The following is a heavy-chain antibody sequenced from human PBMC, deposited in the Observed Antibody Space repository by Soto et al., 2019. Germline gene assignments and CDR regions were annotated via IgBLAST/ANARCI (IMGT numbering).Heavy chain of an antibody. CDR3: ARCSFGSGSYRAY. Sequence: QVQLVQSGAEMRKPGASVTVSCKASGYIFTSPGLTWVRQAPGQGVEWMGWISSFSSNTFYAQNLQDTVTLTADKSTNTVYLELRSLRSDDTAVYYCARCSFGSGSYRAYWGQGSLLLVSS. V-gene: IGHV1-18*01. D-gene: IGHD3-10*01. J-gene: IGHJ4*02. CDR1: GYIFTSPG. CDR2: ISSFSSNT.